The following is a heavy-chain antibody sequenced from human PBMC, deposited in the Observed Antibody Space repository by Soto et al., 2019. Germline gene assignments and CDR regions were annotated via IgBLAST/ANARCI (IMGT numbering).Heavy chain of an antibody. J-gene: IGHJ6*03. CDR1: GFTFSGSA. Sequence: EVQLVESGGGLVQPGGSLKLSCAASGFTFSGSALHWVRQASGKGLEWVGRIRSKGNNYATAYGASLKGRFTISRDDSKNTAYLQMNSLNTEDTAVYYCSRQASDFWSGKPQYYMDVWGKRTTVTVSS. CDR3: SRQASDFWSGKPQYYMDV. V-gene: IGHV3-73*01. CDR2: IRSKGNNYAT. D-gene: IGHD3-3*01.